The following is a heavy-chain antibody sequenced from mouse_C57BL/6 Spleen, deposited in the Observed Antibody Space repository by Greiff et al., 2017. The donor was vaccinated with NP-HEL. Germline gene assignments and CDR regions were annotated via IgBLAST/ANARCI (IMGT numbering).Heavy chain of an antibody. Sequence: VQLQQSGPELVKPGASVKISCKASGYTFTDYYMNWVKQSHGKSLEWIGDINPNNGGTSYNQKFKGKATLTVDKSSSTAYMELRSLTSEDSAVYYCARFWDLYYYAMDYWGQGTSVTVSS. CDR1: GYTFTDYY. V-gene: IGHV1-26*01. J-gene: IGHJ4*01. CDR3: ARFWDLYYYAMDY. CDR2: INPNNGGT. D-gene: IGHD4-1*01.